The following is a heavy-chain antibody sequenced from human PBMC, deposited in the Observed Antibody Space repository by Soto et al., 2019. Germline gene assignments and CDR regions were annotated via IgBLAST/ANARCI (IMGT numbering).Heavy chain of an antibody. CDR3: ARDEGAQFDWYFDL. CDR1: GDSISSGGYY. V-gene: IGHV4-31*03. J-gene: IGHJ2*01. Sequence: QVQLQESGPGLVKPSQTLSLTCSVSGDSISSGGYYWNWIRQLPGKGLELIGYTSYSGSTYYNPSLNSRATISVDTSKNQFSLKLTSVTAADTAVYYCARDEGAQFDWYFDLWGRGTLVTVSS. CDR2: TSYSGST.